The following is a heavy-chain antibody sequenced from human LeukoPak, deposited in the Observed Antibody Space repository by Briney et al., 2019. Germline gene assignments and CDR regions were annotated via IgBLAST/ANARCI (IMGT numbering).Heavy chain of an antibody. D-gene: IGHD3-3*01. CDR3: AKDPYYDFWSGCYQYYFDY. CDR1: GFTFSSYA. CDR2: ISGSGGST. J-gene: IGHJ4*02. V-gene: IGHV3-23*01. Sequence: GGSLRLSCAASGFTFSSYAMSWVRQAPGKGLEWVSAISGSGGSTYYADSVKGRFTISRDNSKNTLYLQMNSLRAEDTAVYYCAKDPYYDFWSGCYQYYFDYWGQGTLVTVSS.